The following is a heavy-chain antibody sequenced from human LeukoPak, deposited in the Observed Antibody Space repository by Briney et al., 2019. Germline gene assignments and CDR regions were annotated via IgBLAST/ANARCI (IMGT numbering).Heavy chain of an antibody. D-gene: IGHD1-26*01. V-gene: IGHV4-61*01. CDR3: ARAAYSGSYHSDY. CDR2: IYYSGST. Sequence: SETLSLTCTVAGGSVNSGSYYWNWIRQPPGKGLEWIGYIYYSGSTNYNPSLKSRVTISVDTSKNQFSLKLSSVTAADTAVYYCARAAYSGSYHSDYWGQGTLVTVSS. CDR1: GGSVNSGSYY. J-gene: IGHJ4*02.